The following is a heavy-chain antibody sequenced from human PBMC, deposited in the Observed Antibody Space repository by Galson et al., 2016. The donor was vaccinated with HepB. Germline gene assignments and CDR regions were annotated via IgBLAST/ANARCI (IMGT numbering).Heavy chain of an antibody. CDR2: ISWNSASL. J-gene: IGHJ3*01. CDR3: AKGGASRHDAFDG. D-gene: IGHD6-6*01. CDR1: GFTFKDYA. Sequence: SLRLSCAASGFTFKDYAMHWVRQEPGKGLEWVSGISWNSASLNYADSVKGRFSISRDNAKNSVYLYMTRLRPEDSALYFCAKGGASRHDAFDGWGQGTMVTVSS. V-gene: IGHV3-9*01.